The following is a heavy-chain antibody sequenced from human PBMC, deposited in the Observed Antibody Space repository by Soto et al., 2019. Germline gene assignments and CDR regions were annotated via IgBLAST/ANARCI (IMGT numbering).Heavy chain of an antibody. Sequence: QVQLVESGGGVVQPVRCLRLSCAASGFTFSSYGMHWVRQAPGKGLEWVAVISYDGSNKYYADSVKGRFTISRDNSKKTLYLQMNSLRAEDTAVYYCAKDSPSSWDWGQGTLVTVSS. CDR1: GFTFSSYG. CDR2: ISYDGSNK. V-gene: IGHV3-30*18. CDR3: AKDSPSSWD. J-gene: IGHJ4*02. D-gene: IGHD6-13*01.